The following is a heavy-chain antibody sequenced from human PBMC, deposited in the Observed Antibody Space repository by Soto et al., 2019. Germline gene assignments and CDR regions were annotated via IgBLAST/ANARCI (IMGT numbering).Heavy chain of an antibody. CDR1: GYTFTSYD. Sequence: GASVKVSCKASGYTFTSYDINWVRQATGQGLEWMGWMNPNSGNTGYAQKFQGRVTMTRNTSISTAYMELSSLRSEDTAVYYCARAGDYSTIAEYWGQGTRVTVSS. J-gene: IGHJ4*02. CDR3: ARAGDYSTIAEY. CDR2: MNPNSGNT. V-gene: IGHV1-8*01. D-gene: IGHD4-4*01.